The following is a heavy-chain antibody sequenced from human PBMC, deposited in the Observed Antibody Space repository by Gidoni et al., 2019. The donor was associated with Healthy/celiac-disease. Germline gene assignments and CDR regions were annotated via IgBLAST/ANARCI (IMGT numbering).Heavy chain of an antibody. J-gene: IGHJ5*02. V-gene: IGHV4-59*09. CDR3: ARGEGYSSGWYGWFDP. D-gene: IGHD6-19*01. Sequence: SLKSRVTISVDTSKNQFSLKLSSVTAADTAVYYCARGEGYSSGWYGWFDPWGQGTLVTVSS.